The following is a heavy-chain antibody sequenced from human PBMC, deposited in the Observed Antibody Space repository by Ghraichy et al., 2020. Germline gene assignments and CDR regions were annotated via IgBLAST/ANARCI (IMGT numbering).Heavy chain of an antibody. J-gene: IGHJ4*02. CDR2: IYYSGST. CDR3: ARQRGGSGYNPHDY. Sequence: SQTLSLTCTVSGGSISSSSYYWGWIRQPPGKGLEWIGSIYYSGSTYYNPSLKSRVTISVDTSKNQFSLKLSSVTAADTAVYYCARQRGGSGYNPHDYWGQGTLVTVSS. D-gene: IGHD3-3*01. V-gene: IGHV4-39*01. CDR1: GGSISSSSYY.